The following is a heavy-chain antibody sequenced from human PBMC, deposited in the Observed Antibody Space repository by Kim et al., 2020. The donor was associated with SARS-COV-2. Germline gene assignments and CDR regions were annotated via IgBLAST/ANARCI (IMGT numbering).Heavy chain of an antibody. J-gene: IGHJ4*02. Sequence: GGSLRLSCAASGFTFSNAWMSWVRQAPGKGLEWVGRIKSKTDGGTTDYAAPVKGRFTISRDDSKNTLYLQMNSLKTEDTAVYYCTTDPGRGTYDYVWGSYRYTGGFDYSGQGTLVTVSS. D-gene: IGHD3-16*02. CDR2: IKSKTDGGTT. V-gene: IGHV3-15*01. CDR1: GFTFSNAW. CDR3: TTDPGRGTYDYVWGSYRYTGGFDY.